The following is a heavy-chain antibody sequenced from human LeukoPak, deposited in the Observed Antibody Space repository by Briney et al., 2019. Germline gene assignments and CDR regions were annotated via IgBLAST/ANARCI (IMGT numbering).Heavy chain of an antibody. D-gene: IGHD3-3*01. V-gene: IGHV3-23*01. CDR3: ARDFYDFWSGPFDY. CDR2: ISAGGETT. CDR1: RFRFSTFP. Sequence: PGGSLRLSCAASRFRFSTFPMGWVRQAPGKGLEWVSGISAGGETTFYADSVRGRLTISRDNSKNTLYLQMNSLRAEDTAVYYCARDFYDFWSGPFDYWGQGTLVTVSS. J-gene: IGHJ4*02.